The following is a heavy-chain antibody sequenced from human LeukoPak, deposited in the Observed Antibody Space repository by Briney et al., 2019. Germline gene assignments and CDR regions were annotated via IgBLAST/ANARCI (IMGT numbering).Heavy chain of an antibody. CDR1: GGSTSSYY. CDR3: ARGGDWLHNWFDP. CDR2: IYYSGST. J-gene: IGHJ5*02. Sequence: SETLSLTCTVSGGSTSSYYWSWIRQPPGKGLEWIGYIYYSGSTNYNPSLKSRVTISVDTSKNQFSLKLSSVTAADTAVYYCARGGDWLHNWFDPWGQGTLVTVSS. V-gene: IGHV4-59*08. D-gene: IGHD3-9*01.